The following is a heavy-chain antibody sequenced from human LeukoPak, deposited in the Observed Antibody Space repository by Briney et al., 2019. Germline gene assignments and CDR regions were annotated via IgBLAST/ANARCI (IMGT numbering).Heavy chain of an antibody. J-gene: IGHJ4*02. Sequence: SETLSLTCTVSGGSINSSSYYWGWIRQPPGKGLQWIGNIYYSGSTYYNPSLKSRVTISVDTSKNQFSLKLSSVTAADTAVYYCARVYCSSTSCRIHFFDFWGQGTLVTVSS. D-gene: IGHD2-2*01. CDR3: ARVYCSSTSCRIHFFDF. CDR1: GGSINSSSYY. CDR2: IYYSGST. V-gene: IGHV4-39*07.